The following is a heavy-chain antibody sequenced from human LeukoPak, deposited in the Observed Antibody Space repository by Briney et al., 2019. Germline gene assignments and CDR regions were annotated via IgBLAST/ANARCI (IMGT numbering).Heavy chain of an antibody. CDR2: IYSADNT. CDR3: ARDRAYGDYAS. D-gene: IGHD4-17*01. V-gene: IGHV3-53*01. Sequence: PGGSLRLSCAASGFTFNTYSMSWVRQAPGKGLEWVSIIYSADNTYYADSVKGRFIISRDNSKNTVYLQMNSLRAEDTAVYYCARDRAYGDYASWGQGTLVTVSS. J-gene: IGHJ5*02. CDR1: GFTFNTYS.